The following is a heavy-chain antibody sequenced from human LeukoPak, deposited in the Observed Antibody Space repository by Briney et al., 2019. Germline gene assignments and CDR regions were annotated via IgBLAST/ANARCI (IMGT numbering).Heavy chain of an antibody. CDR3: AREEDCSGGICYLGNAFDI. V-gene: IGHV4-34*01. CDR2: INHSGST. CDR1: GGSFSGYY. Sequence: SETLSLACAVYGGSFSGYYWSWIRQPPGKGLEWIGEINHSGSTNYNASLKSRVTISVDTSKNQFSLKLSSVTAADTAVYYCAREEDCSGGICYLGNAFDIWGQGTMVTVSS. D-gene: IGHD2-15*01. J-gene: IGHJ3*02.